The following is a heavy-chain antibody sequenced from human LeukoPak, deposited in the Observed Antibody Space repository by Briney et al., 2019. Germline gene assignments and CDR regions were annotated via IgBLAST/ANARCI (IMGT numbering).Heavy chain of an antibody. V-gene: IGHV3-64*01. CDR2: ISSNGGST. CDR3: ARESLLGYYYYMDV. Sequence: GGSLRLSCAASGFTFSSYAMHWVRQAPGKGLEYISAISSNGGSTYYANSVKGRFTISRDNSKNTLYLQMGSLRAEDMAVYYCARESLLGYYYYMDVWGKGTTVTVSS. CDR1: GFTFSSYA. J-gene: IGHJ6*03. D-gene: IGHD2-8*02.